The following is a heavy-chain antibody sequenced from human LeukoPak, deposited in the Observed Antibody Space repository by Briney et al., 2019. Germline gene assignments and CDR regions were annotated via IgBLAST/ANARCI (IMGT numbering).Heavy chain of an antibody. V-gene: IGHV4-4*07. Sequence: SETLSFTCTVSGGSISSYYWSWIRQPAGKGLEWIGRIYTSGSTNYNPSLKSRVTMSVDTSKNQFSLKLSSVTAADTAVYYCARDRWVVAARGWFDPWGQGTLVTVSS. J-gene: IGHJ5*02. D-gene: IGHD2-15*01. CDR1: GGSISSYY. CDR2: IYTSGST. CDR3: ARDRWVVAARGWFDP.